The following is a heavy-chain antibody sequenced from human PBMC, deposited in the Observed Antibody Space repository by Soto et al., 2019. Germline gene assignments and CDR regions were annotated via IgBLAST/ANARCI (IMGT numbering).Heavy chain of an antibody. D-gene: IGHD5-12*01. CDR1: GGSFSGYY. J-gene: IGHJ4*02. Sequence: QVQLHQWGAGQLRASETLSLTCGVSGGSFSGYYWSWIRQPPGKGLEWIGEVNDSGNSNYNPSLKRRVVISVDTPKNEFSLKMKTMTAADTGVYYCARVRRWLTEEMVDFWGQGALVTVSS. CDR3: ARVRRWLTEEMVDF. CDR2: VNDSGNS. V-gene: IGHV4-34*01.